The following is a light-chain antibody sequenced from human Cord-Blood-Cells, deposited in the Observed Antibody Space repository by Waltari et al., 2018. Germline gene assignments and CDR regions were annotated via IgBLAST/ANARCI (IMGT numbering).Light chain of an antibody. CDR1: QSVSSN. V-gene: IGKV3-15*01. CDR3: QQYNNWPAWT. Sequence: EIVMPQSPATLSVSPGERATLPCRAMQSVSSNLAWYQQKPGQAPRHLIYGASTRATGIPARFSGSGYGTEFTLTISSLQSEDFAVYYCQQYNNWPAWTFGQGTKVEIK. CDR2: GAS. J-gene: IGKJ1*01.